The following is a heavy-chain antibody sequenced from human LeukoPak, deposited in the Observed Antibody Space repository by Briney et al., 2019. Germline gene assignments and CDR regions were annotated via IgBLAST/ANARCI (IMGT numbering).Heavy chain of an antibody. CDR2: IYSGGST. Sequence: GGSLRLSCAASGFTVSSNYMSWVRQAPGKGLEWVSVIYSGGSTYYADSVKGRFTISRDNSKNTLYLQMNSLRAEDTAVYYCARDPDYSNYPLDYWGQGTLVTVSS. CDR3: ARDPDYSNYPLDY. V-gene: IGHV3-53*01. J-gene: IGHJ4*02. CDR1: GFTVSSNY. D-gene: IGHD4-11*01.